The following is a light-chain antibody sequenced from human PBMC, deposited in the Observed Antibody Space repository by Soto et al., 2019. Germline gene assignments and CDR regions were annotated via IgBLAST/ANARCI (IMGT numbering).Light chain of an antibody. CDR3: QRYKMYSPWT. CDR2: DVS. V-gene: IGKV1-5*01. Sequence: DIQMTQSPSTVSAYVGDSVTITCRASQSITTWLAWYQQRPGKAPKLLIYDVSSLQSGFRSRFSGSGSGTELNFTLSSLQPDDFATDYCQRYKMYSPWTFGQGTKVEIK. J-gene: IGKJ1*01. CDR1: QSITTW.